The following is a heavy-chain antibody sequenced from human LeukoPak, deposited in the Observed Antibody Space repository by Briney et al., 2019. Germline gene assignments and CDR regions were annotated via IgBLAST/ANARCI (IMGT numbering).Heavy chain of an antibody. V-gene: IGHV1-69*13. CDR2: IIPIFGTA. D-gene: IGHD3-10*01. CDR1: GYTFTSYG. Sequence: ASVKVSCKASGYTFTSYGISWVRQAPGQGLEWMGGIIPIFGTASYAQKFQGRVTITADESTSTAYMELSSLRSEDTAVYYCARNVWFGELLPRQIWGQGTLVTVSS. J-gene: IGHJ4*02. CDR3: ARNVWFGELLPRQI.